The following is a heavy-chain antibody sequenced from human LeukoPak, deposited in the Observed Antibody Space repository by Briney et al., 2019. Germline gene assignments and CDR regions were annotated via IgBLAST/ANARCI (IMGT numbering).Heavy chain of an antibody. V-gene: IGHV5-51*01. CDR3: ARQFTTHFDY. Sequence: GESLKISCKASGYSFTNYWIAWVRQTPGKGLEWMAISHPGDSDTRYSPSFQGQVTMSTDKSISTAYPQWNSLKASDSAIYYCARQFTTHFDYWGQGTLVTVSS. D-gene: IGHD1-1*01. CDR2: SHPGDSDT. CDR1: GYSFTNYW. J-gene: IGHJ4*02.